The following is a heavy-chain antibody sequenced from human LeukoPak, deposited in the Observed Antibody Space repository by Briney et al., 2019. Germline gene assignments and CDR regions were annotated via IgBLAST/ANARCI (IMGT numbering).Heavy chain of an antibody. CDR3: ARHPTYYDFWSGYYTSYFDY. J-gene: IGHJ4*02. CDR1: GGSISSSSYY. CDR2: IYYSGST. Sequence: PSETLSLTCTVSGGSISSSSYYWGWLRQPPGRGLEWIGSIYYSGSTYYNPSLKSRVTISVDTSKNQFSLKLSSVTAADTAVYYCARHPTYYDFWSGYYTSYFDYWGQGTLVTVSS. D-gene: IGHD3-3*01. V-gene: IGHV4-39*01.